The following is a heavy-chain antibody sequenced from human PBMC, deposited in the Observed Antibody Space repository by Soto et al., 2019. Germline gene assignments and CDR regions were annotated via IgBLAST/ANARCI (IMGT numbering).Heavy chain of an antibody. V-gene: IGHV1-69*05. CDR2: IIPIFGTA. CDR1: GGTFSSYA. D-gene: IGHD3-10*01. J-gene: IGHJ5*02. Sequence: SVKVSCKASGGTFSSYAISWVRQAPGQGLEWMGGIIPIFGTANYTQKFQGWVTMTRDTSISTAYMELSRLRSDDTAVYYCARGGSEMTMVRGVINNANWFDPWGQGTLVTVSS. CDR3: ARGGSEMTMVRGVINNANWFDP.